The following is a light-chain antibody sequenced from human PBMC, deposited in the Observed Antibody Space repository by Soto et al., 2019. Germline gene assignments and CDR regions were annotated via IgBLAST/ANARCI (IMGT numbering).Light chain of an antibody. CDR1: QSVYNNY. CDR2: GAS. J-gene: IGKJ5*01. CDR3: QQYGSTPT. Sequence: PGERATLSCRASQSVYNNYVAWYQQQPGQAPRLLIFGASRRATGIPDRFSGSGSGTDFTLSISRLEPEDFAVYSCQQYGSTPTFGHGTRLEIK. V-gene: IGKV3-20*01.